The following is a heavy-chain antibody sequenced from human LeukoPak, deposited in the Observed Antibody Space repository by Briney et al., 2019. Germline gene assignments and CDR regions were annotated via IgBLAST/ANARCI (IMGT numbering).Heavy chain of an antibody. CDR3: AKNVRDTGTFDY. D-gene: IGHD5-18*01. Sequence: EASVKVSCKASGYTFTTYDINWVRQATGQGPEWMGWMNPNSGNTGYAQRFQGRVTMTRDTSISTAYMELNSLTSEDTAVYYCAKNVRDTGTFDYWGQGTLVTVSS. CDR2: MNPNSGNT. J-gene: IGHJ4*02. CDR1: GYTFTTYD. V-gene: IGHV1-8*01.